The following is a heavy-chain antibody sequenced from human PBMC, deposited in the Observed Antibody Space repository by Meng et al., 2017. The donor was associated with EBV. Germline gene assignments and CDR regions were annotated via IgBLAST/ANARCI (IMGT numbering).Heavy chain of an antibody. CDR1: GGTSSSYA. CDR3: ARAEIAAAGRLDY. D-gene: IGHD6-13*01. V-gene: IGHV1-69*06. CDR2: IIPIFGTA. Sequence: VNVLQFGARGKHPGSSVKVSCKASGGTSSSYAISWVRQAPGQGLGWMGGIIPIFGTANYAQKFQGRVTITADKSTSTAYMELSSLRSEDTAVYYCARAEIAAAGRLDYWGQGTLVTVSS. J-gene: IGHJ4*02.